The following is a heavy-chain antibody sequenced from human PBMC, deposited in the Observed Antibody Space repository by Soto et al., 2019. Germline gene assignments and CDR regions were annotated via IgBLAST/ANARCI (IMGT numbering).Heavy chain of an antibody. V-gene: IGHV4-39*01. CDR2: IYYSGST. CDR1: GGSISSSSYY. CDR3: ARGGLEPRNYYYYYYGMDV. Sequence: SETLSLTCTVSGGSISSSSYYWGWIRQPPGKGLEWIGSIYYSGSTYYSPSLKSRVTISVDTSKNQFSLKLSSVTAADTAVYYCARGGLEPRNYYYYYYGMDVWGQGTTVTVSS. J-gene: IGHJ6*02. D-gene: IGHD1-1*01.